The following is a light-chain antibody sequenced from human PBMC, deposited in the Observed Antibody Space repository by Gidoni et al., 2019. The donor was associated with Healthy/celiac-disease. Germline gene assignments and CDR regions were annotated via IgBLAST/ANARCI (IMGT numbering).Light chain of an antibody. CDR2: GAS. V-gene: IGKV3-20*01. CDR1: QSVSSSY. J-gene: IGKJ4*01. CDR3: QQYGSSPLT. Sequence: SVLTQSPDTLSLSHGESATLSCRASQSVSSSYVAWYQQKPGQAPRLLIYGASSRATGIPNMFSGSGAGTDFTLTISRLAPEDFALYYCQQYGSSPLTFGGGTKVEIK.